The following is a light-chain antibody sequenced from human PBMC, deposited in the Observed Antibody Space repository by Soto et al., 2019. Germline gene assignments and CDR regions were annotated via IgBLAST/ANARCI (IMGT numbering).Light chain of an antibody. CDR2: EAS. Sequence: DIQMSQSPSSLSASVGDSVTISCRASQNINKNLNWYQQKSGKAPSLLIYEASTFQSGVPSRFSGSGSGTDFTLAITNLQPEDFATYSCQQSFHTPYTFGQGTKLEI. CDR3: QQSFHTPYT. J-gene: IGKJ2*01. CDR1: QNINKN. V-gene: IGKV1-39*01.